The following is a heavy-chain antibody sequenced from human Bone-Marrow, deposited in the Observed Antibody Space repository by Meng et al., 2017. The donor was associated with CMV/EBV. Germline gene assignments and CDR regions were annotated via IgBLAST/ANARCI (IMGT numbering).Heavy chain of an antibody. V-gene: IGHV1-18*01. CDR1: GYTFTSYG. D-gene: IGHD1-26*01. CDR2: ISAYNGDT. J-gene: IGHJ4*02. Sequence: QVQLVQSGAAVKKPGAFVTVPCKASGYTFTSYGISWVRQAPGQGLEWVGWISAYNGDTNYAQKLQGRVTMTTDTSTNSAYMELRSLRSDDTAVYYCARGPSGSYFRPFDYWGQGTLVTVSS. CDR3: ARGPSGSYFRPFDY.